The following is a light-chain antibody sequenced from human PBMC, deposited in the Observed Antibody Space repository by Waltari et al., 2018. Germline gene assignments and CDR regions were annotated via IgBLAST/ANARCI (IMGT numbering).Light chain of an antibody. CDR1: SSAVGTYNL. J-gene: IGLJ3*02. V-gene: IGLV2-23*02. CDR2: EVS. Sequence: QSALTQPASVSGSPGQSITISGTGTSSAVGTYNLVSWYQQHPGKAPKFMIYEVSKRPSGVSNRFSGSKSGNTASLTISGLQAEDEAAYYCCSYAGSSTWVFGGGTKLTVL. CDR3: CSYAGSSTWV.